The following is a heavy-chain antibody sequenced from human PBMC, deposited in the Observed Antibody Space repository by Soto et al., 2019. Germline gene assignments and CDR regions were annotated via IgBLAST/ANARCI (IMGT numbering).Heavy chain of an antibody. D-gene: IGHD1-7*01. CDR1: GGSFTSNNW. J-gene: IGHJ4*02. CDR3: ASRDPGTSVDY. Sequence: KPSETLSLTCAVCGGSFTSNNWWTWVRQPPGQGLEWIGEIYRTGSTNYNPSLKSRVTISLDKSENQFSLKVTSLTAADTAVYYCASRDPGTSVDYWGQGTLVTVS. V-gene: IGHV4-4*02. CDR2: IYRTGST.